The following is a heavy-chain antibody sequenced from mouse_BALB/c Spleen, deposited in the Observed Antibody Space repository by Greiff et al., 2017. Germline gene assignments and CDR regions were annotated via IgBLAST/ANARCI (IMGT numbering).Heavy chain of an antibody. V-gene: IGHV5-12-1*01. D-gene: IGHD1-1*01. J-gene: IGHJ2*01. CDR2: ISSGGGST. Sequence: EVNLVESGGGLVKPGGSLKLSCAASGFAFSSYDMSWVRQTPEKRLEWVAYISSGGGSTYYPDTVKGRFTISRDNAKNTLYLQMSSLKSEDTAMYYCARHNYGRAFDYWGQGTTLTVSA. CDR1: GFAFSSYD. CDR3: ARHNYGRAFDY.